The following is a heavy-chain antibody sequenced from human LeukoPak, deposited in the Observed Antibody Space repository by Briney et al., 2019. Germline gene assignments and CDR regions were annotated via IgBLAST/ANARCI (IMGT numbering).Heavy chain of an antibody. CDR2: INSDGYST. V-gene: IGHV3-74*01. Sequence: PGGSLRLSCAASGFTITPYWMHWVRQVPGKGLVWVSRINSDGYSTNYADSVKGRFTISRDNAKNTLYLQINDLRADDTAVYYCARDNGFRLFATWGPGTLVTVSS. D-gene: IGHD2-2*03. J-gene: IGHJ5*02. CDR1: GFTITPYW. CDR3: ARDNGFRLFAT.